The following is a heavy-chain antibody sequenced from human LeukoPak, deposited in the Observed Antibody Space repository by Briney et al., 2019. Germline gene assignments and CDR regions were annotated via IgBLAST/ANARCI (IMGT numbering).Heavy chain of an antibody. J-gene: IGHJ4*02. D-gene: IGHD2-21*01. CDR1: GFPFSESA. Sequence: GGSLRLSCAVSGFPFSESAMTLVRQAPGKGLECVSGIGGDFRTHYADSVKGRFTISKDTSKNMLFLQMNNLRAEDTAVYYCAKDIFRWSFHSWGQGTLVTVSS. CDR3: AKDIFRWSFHS. CDR2: IGGDFRT. V-gene: IGHV3-23*01.